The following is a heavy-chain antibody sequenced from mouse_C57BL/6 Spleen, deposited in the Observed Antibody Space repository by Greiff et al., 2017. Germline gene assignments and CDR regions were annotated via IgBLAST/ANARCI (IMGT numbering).Heavy chain of an antibody. CDR2: IDPETGGT. Sequence: QVQLKQSGAELVRPGASVTLSCKASGYTFTDYEMHWVKQTPVHGLEWIGAIDPETGGTAYNQKFKGKAILTADKSSSTAYMELRSLTSEDSAVYYCTRRAHGSSSFAYWGQGTLVTVSA. CDR3: TRRAHGSSSFAY. V-gene: IGHV1-15*01. CDR1: GYTFTDYE. J-gene: IGHJ3*01. D-gene: IGHD1-1*01.